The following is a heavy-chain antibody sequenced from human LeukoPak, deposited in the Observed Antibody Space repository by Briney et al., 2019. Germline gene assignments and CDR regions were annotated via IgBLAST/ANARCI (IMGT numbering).Heavy chain of an antibody. D-gene: IGHD2-15*01. CDR2: ISSSGGST. Sequence: GGSLRLSCTASGFTFSGYGMSWVRQAPGKGLEWVSSISSSGGSTYYADSVKGRFTISRDNSKNTLYLQMNSLSPEDTAVYYCANVWGLVVAARFWGKGTTVSISS. CDR1: GFTFSGYG. V-gene: IGHV3-23*01. J-gene: IGHJ6*04. CDR3: ANVWGLVVAARF.